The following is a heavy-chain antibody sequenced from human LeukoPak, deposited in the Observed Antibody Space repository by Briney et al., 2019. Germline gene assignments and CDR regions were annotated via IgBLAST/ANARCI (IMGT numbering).Heavy chain of an antibody. CDR2: IRYDGSNK. Sequence: GGSLRLSCAASGFTFSSYGMHWVRQAPGKGLEWVAFIRYDGSNKYYADSAKGRFTISRDNSKNTLYLQMNSLRAEDTAVYYCAKGYCSSTSCRRGASRRFDPWGQGTLVTVSS. D-gene: IGHD2-2*01. CDR1: GFTFSSYG. J-gene: IGHJ5*02. CDR3: AKGYCSSTSCRRGASRRFDP. V-gene: IGHV3-30*02.